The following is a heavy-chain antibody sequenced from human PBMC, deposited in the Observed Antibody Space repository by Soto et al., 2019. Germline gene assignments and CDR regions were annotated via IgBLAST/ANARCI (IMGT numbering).Heavy chain of an antibody. J-gene: IGHJ4*02. CDR1: GVPFSSYS. D-gene: IGHD6-13*01. CDR2: ISSSSSYI. V-gene: IGHV3-21*01. Sequence: EVQLVESGGGLVKPGGSLRLSCAASGVPFSSYSMTWVRQAPGKGLEWVSSISSSSSYIYYADSVKGRFTISRDNAKNSLYLQMNSLRAEDTAVYYCARDPRYRSSVVQEWVQGTLVTVSS. CDR3: ARDPRYRSSVVQE.